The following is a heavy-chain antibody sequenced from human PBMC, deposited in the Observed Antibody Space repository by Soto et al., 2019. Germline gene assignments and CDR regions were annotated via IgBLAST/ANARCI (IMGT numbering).Heavy chain of an antibody. Sequence: QMQLQESGPGLVKPSETLSLTCAVSSASIITEQRWTWVRQPPGKGLEWIGEIHHSGSTNNNPSLRGRVTMSVDKSKNQVSLNLNSVTAADTALYYCARSFGWYAIDHWGQGTLVIVSS. D-gene: IGHD6-19*01. CDR2: IHHSGST. J-gene: IGHJ4*02. CDR3: ARSFGWYAIDH. CDR1: SASIITEQR. V-gene: IGHV4-4*02.